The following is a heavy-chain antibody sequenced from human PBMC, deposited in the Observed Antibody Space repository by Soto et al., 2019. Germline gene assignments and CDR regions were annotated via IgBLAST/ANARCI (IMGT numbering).Heavy chain of an antibody. CDR1: GFTFSSYG. Sequence: GSLRLSCAASGFTFSSYGMHWVRQAPGKGLEWVAVIWYDGSNKYYADSVKGRFTISRDNSKNTLYLQMNSLRAKDTAMYYCARETSCYFDYWGQGTLVTVSS. CDR2: IWYDGSNK. J-gene: IGHJ4*02. CDR3: ARETSCYFDY. V-gene: IGHV3-33*01.